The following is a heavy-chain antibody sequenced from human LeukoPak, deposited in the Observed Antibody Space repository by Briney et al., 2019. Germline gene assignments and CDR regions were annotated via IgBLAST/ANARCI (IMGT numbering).Heavy chain of an antibody. CDR3: AKGITMVRGEYYFDY. J-gene: IGHJ4*02. CDR1: GFTFDDYA. CDR2: ISGSGGST. Sequence: GGSLRLSCAASGFTFDDYAMHWVRQAPGKGLEWVSAISGSGGSTYYADSVKGRFTISRDNSKNTLYLQMNSLRAEDTAVYYCAKGITMVRGEYYFDYWGQGTLVTVSS. D-gene: IGHD3-10*01. V-gene: IGHV3-23*01.